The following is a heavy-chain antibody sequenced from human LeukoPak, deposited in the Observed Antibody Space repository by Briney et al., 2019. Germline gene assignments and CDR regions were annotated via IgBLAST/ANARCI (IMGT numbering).Heavy chain of an antibody. D-gene: IGHD4-17*01. V-gene: IGHV3-7*01. J-gene: IGHJ4*02. CDR2: IKPDGSEK. Sequence: GGSLRLSCAASAFTFRTYWMSWVRQAPGKGLEWVAMIKPDGSEKYYVDSVKGLFTISRDNAKNSLYLQMNSLRAEDTAVYYCARDRYGDYAFDYWGQGTLVTVSS. CDR3: ARDRYGDYAFDY. CDR1: AFTFRTYW.